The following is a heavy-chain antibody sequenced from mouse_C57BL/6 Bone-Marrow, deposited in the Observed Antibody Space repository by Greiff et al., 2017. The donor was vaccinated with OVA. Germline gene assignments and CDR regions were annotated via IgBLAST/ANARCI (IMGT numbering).Heavy chain of an antibody. Sequence: VKLMESGPELVKPGASVKISCKASGYAFSSSWMNWVKQRPGKGLEWIGRIYPGDGDTNYNGKFKGKATLTADKSSSTAYMQLSSLTSEDSAVYFCARRGYYGSSTRYFDVWGTGTTVTVSS. V-gene: IGHV1-82*01. D-gene: IGHD1-1*01. CDR3: ARRGYYGSSTRYFDV. J-gene: IGHJ1*03. CDR1: GYAFSSSW. CDR2: IYPGDGDT.